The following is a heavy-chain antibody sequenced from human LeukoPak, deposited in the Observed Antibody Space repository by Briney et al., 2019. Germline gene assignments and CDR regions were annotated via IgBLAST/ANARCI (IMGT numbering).Heavy chain of an antibody. CDR3: ARVPTQYYYDSSGYYYFDY. CDR1: GGSISSYY. D-gene: IGHD3-22*01. J-gene: IGHJ4*02. CDR2: IYYSGST. Sequence: SETLSLTCTVSGGSISSYYWSWIRQPPGKGLEWIGYIYYSGSTNYNPSLKSRVTISVDTSKNQFSLKLSSVTAADTAVYYCARVPTQYYYDSSGYYYFDYWGQGTLVTVSS. V-gene: IGHV4-59*01.